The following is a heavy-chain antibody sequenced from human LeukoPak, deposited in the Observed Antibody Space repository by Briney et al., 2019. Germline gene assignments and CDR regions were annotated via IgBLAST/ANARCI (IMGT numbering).Heavy chain of an antibody. CDR3: ARGYYDSSGYYYGMDI. J-gene: IGHJ6*02. D-gene: IGHD3-22*01. CDR1: GGTFSSYA. Sequence: SVKVSCKAPGGTFSSYAISWVRQAPGQGLEWMGGIIPIFGTANYAQKFQGRVTITADESTSTAYMELSSLRSEDTAVYYCARGYYDSSGYYYGMDIWGQGTTVTVSS. V-gene: IGHV1-69*13. CDR2: IIPIFGTA.